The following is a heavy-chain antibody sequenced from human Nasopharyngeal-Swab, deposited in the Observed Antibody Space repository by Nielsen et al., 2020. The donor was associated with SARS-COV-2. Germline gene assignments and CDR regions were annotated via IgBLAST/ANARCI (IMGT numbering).Heavy chain of an antibody. D-gene: IGHD1-26*01. CDR2: FSYTGIT. J-gene: IGHJ4*02. Sequence: SETLSLTCTVSGGSISSYYWSWIRQSPGKGLEWIGYFSYTGITNYNSSLKSRVTISVDMSKNQFSLKLSSVAAADTAVYYCAREVVGGLVDSWGQGTLVTVSS. CDR1: GGSISSYY. CDR3: AREVVGGLVDS. V-gene: IGHV4-59*08.